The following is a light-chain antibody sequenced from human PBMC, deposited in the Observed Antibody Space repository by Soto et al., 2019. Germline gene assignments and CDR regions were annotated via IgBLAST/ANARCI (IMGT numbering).Light chain of an antibody. CDR2: RVS. J-gene: IGKJ4*01. CDR3: QQGTHWPRT. Sequence: DVVLTQSPLSLPVALGQPASISCRSSQSLVRSDGNTYLSWFHLRPGQSPRRLIYRVSSRDVGVPDRFSGSGSGTDFTLTINKVEAEDVGVYYCQQGTHWPRTFGGGTQVEI. CDR1: QSLVRSDGNTY. V-gene: IGKV2-30*01.